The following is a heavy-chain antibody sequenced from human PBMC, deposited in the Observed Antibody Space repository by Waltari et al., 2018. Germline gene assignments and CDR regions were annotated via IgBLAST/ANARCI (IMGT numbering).Heavy chain of an antibody. CDR1: GGSISSSSYY. D-gene: IGHD3-10*01. J-gene: IGHJ4*02. V-gene: IGHV4-39*01. Sequence: QLQLQESGPGLVKPSETLSLTCTVSGGSISSSSYYWGWIRQPPGKGLEWIGSIYYSGSTYSNPSLKSRVTISGDTSKNQFSLKLGSVTAADTAVYYCASFVGSGSYYFDYWGQGTLVTVSS. CDR2: IYYSGST. CDR3: ASFVGSGSYYFDY.